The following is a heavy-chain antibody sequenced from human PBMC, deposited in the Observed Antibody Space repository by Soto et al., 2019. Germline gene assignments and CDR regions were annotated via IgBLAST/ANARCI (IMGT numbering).Heavy chain of an antibody. V-gene: IGHV1-69*13. J-gene: IGHJ6*02. CDR3: ARGRGYSGDDHYYYFDMDV. CDR2: SIPIFGTA. Sequence: SVKVSCKASGGTFNNYPITWVRQAPGEGLEWMGGSIPIFGTANYAQKFQGRVAISVDESTSTAYMELSSLRSEDTAVYYCARGRGYSGDDHYYYFDMDVWGQGTTVTVSS. CDR1: GGTFNNYP. D-gene: IGHD5-12*01.